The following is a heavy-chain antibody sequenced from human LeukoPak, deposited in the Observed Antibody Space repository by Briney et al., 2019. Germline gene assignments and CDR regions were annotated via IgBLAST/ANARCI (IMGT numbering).Heavy chain of an antibody. J-gene: IGHJ4*02. Sequence: PGGSLRLSCAASGFTFSYYGMHWVRQAPGKGLEWVANIWYDGGSKYYADSVKGRFTISRDNSKNTLNLQMNSLRADDTAVYFCVRDSSGDSSGRPSLDYWGRGTLVTVSS. D-gene: IGHD3-10*01. V-gene: IGHV3-33*01. CDR3: VRDSSGDSSGRPSLDY. CDR2: IWYDGGSK. CDR1: GFTFSYYG.